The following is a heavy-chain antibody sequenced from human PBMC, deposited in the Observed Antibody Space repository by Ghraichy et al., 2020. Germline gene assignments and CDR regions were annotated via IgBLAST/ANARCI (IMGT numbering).Heavy chain of an antibody. J-gene: IGHJ6*02. V-gene: IGHV3-7*01. Sequence: LSLTCAASGFTFSSYWMSWVRQAPGKGLEWVANIKQDGSEKYYVDSVKGRFTISRDNAKNSLYLQMNSLRAEDTAVYYCARDMTAMVTFYYYYGMDVWGQGTTVTVSS. CDR2: IKQDGSEK. CDR3: ARDMTAMVTFYYYYGMDV. CDR1: GFTFSSYW. D-gene: IGHD5-18*01.